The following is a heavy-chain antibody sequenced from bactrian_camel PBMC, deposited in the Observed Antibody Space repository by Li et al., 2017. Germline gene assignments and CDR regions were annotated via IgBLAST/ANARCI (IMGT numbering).Heavy chain of an antibody. CDR3: VAGQAEGRWCPVEATTSEFGY. J-gene: IGHJ6*01. CDR1: WCSNSKYC. V-gene: IGHV3S42*01. D-gene: IGHD6*01. Sequence: VQLVESGGGSVQAGGSLNLSCAVIRSWCSNSKYCMAWFRQAPGKEREGVAAIYSGDGSAIYTDSAKGRFTISQDNASRTVVLQINSLKPEDTAMYTCVAGQAEGRWCPVEATTSEFGYRGQGTQVTVS. CDR2: IYSGDGSA.